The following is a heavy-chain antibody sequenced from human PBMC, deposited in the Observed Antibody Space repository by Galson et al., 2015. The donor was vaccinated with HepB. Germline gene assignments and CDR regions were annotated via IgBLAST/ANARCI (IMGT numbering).Heavy chain of an antibody. Sequence: SVKVSCKASGYTFSSSYLHWVRQAPGQGLEWMGLISPSDGYTSYAQNFQGRVTMTRDTSTSTVYVELSGLRSEDTAMYYCALSGSVTVEIITIRWGQGTLVTVSS. CDR3: ALSGSVTVEIITIR. V-gene: IGHV1-46*01. CDR2: ISPSDGYT. D-gene: IGHD5-24*01. J-gene: IGHJ4*02. CDR1: GYTFSSSY.